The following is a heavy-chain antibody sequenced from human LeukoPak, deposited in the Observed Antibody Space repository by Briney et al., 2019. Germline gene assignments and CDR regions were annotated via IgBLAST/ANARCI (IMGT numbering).Heavy chain of an antibody. D-gene: IGHD5-18*01. Sequence: PSETLSLTCAVYGGSFSGYYWTWIRQPPGKGLEWIGEINHSGSTNYNPSLKSRLTISVDTSKNQFSLKLTSVTAADTAVYYCARGGYSFGTYYFDYWGQGTLVTVSS. CDR1: GGSFSGYY. J-gene: IGHJ4*02. CDR2: INHSGST. V-gene: IGHV4-34*01. CDR3: ARGGYSFGTYYFDY.